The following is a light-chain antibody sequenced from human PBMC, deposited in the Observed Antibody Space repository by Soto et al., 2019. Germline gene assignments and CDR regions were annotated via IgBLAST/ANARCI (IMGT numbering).Light chain of an antibody. V-gene: IGKV3-20*01. CDR3: QHYGTSLT. CDR1: QSVGSSY. CDR2: GTS. J-gene: IGKJ4*01. Sequence: IVLTQSPGTLSLSPGERATLSCRASQSVGSSYLAWYQQRPGQAPRLLFYGTSSRATGIPDRFSGSGSGTDFTLTISRLEPEDFAVYYCQHYGTSLTFGGGTEVEIK.